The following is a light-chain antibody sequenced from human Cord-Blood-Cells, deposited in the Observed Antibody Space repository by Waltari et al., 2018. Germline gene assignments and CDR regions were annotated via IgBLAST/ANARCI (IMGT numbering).Light chain of an antibody. J-gene: IGLJ2*01. CDR1: SSNIGSNT. CDR3: AAWDDSLNGHVV. Sequence: QSVLTQPPSASGTPGQRVTISCSGSSSNIGSNTVNWYQQLPGTAPKLLIYSNNPPPSGVPDRFSGSKSGTSASLAISGLQSEDEADYYCAAWDDSLNGHVVFGGGTKLTVL. V-gene: IGLV1-44*01. CDR2: SNN.